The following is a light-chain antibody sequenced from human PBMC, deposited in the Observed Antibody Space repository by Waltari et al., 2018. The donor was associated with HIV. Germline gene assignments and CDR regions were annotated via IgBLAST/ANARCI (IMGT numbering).Light chain of an antibody. CDR3: CSYVSEIVPCV. CDR2: DVS. CDR1: SSDVGAYHL. V-gene: IGLV2-23*02. J-gene: IGLJ3*02. Sequence: QTALTQPASVSGSPGQSITISCTGTSSDVGAYHLVSWYQQHPGKAPRLIIYDVSERPTGVSNRFTGSKSGNTASLTISGLQAEDEADYYCCSYVSEIVPCVFGGGTKLTVL.